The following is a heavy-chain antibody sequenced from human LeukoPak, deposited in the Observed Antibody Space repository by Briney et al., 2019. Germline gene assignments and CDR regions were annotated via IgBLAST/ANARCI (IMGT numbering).Heavy chain of an antibody. V-gene: IGHV3-30*18. CDR3: AKALRLGRRGSYGMDV. D-gene: IGHD3-9*01. J-gene: IGHJ6*02. CDR1: GFTFSSFN. CDR2: IAYDGTNT. Sequence: GGSLRLSCAASGFTFSSFNMHWVRQAPGKGLEWVAVIAYDGTNTYYADSVKGRFTISRDNSKKSLYLQMNNLRGADTAVYSCAKALRLGRRGSYGMDVWGQGTTVTVSS.